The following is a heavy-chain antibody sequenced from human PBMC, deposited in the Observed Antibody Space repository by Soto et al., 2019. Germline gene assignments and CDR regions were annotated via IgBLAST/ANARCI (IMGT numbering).Heavy chain of an antibody. CDR2: IFHTGTT. Sequence: KPSETLSLTCTVSGGSISNGYHWAWIRQPPGMRLEWVASIFHTGTTYYNPSLTSRVINPDTSKNQISLQLKSVTPEDAAVYYCARARGIVVTGQGLDCWGQGTLVTVSS. J-gene: IGHJ4*02. D-gene: IGHD6-19*01. V-gene: IGHV4-38-2*02. CDR3: ARARGIVVTGQGLDC. CDR1: GGSISNGYH.